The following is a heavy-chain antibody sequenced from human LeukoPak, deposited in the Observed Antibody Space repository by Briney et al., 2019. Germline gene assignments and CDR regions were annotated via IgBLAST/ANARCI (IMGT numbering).Heavy chain of an antibody. CDR2: ISGSGGST. CDR3: AKDRDSYGYVTSFDY. CDR1: GFTFSSYS. J-gene: IGHJ4*02. D-gene: IGHD5-18*01. V-gene: IGHV3-23*01. Sequence: GGSLRLSCAASGFTFSSYSMNWIRQAPGKGLEWVSAISGSGGSTYYADSVKGRFTISRDNSKNTLYLQMNSLRAEDTAVYYCAKDRDSYGYVTSFDYWGQGTLVTVSS.